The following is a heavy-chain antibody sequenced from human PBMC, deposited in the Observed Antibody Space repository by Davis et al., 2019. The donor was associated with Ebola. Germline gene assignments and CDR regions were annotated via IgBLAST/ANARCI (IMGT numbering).Heavy chain of an antibody. CDR3: ARGGISMIVVPRDYYYGMDV. V-gene: IGHV1-2*06. J-gene: IGHJ6*02. CDR1: GYTFTGYY. D-gene: IGHD3-22*01. CDR2: INPNSGGT. Sequence: AALVKVSCKASGYTFTGYYLYWVRQAPGQGLEWMGRINPNSGGTNYAQKFQGRVTMTRDTSISTAYMELSRLKSDDAAVYFCARGGISMIVVPRDYYYGMDVWGQGTTVTVSS.